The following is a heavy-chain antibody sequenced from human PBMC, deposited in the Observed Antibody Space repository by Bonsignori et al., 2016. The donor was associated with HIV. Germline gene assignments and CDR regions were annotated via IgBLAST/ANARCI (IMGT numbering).Heavy chain of an antibody. Sequence: VRQMPGKGLEWMAVMSYDGGNEYYADSVRGRFTISRDNSKHTLYLQMNSLRAEDTAVYYCARGPPEVGATMYLNYWGQGTLVTVSS. CDR2: MSYDGGNE. J-gene: IGHJ4*02. V-gene: IGHV3-30*01. D-gene: IGHD1-26*01. CDR3: ARGPPEVGATMYLNY.